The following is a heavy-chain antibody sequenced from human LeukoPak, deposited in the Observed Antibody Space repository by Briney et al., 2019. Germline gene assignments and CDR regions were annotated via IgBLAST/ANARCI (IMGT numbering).Heavy chain of an antibody. CDR1: GFTFSTYD. V-gene: IGHV3-21*01. CDR3: ARDRASSTSCYF. Sequence: SGGSLRLSCAAFGFTFSTYDMNWVRQAPGKGLEWVSTISRSGNYIYYADSGKGRFTISRDNAKNSLYLQMNSLRAEDTAVYYCARDRASSTSCYFWGQGTLVTVSS. D-gene: IGHD2-2*01. CDR2: ISRSGNYI. J-gene: IGHJ4*02.